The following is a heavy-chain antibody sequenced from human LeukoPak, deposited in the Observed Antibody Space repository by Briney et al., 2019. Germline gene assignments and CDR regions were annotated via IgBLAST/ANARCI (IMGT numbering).Heavy chain of an antibody. Sequence: GGSLRLSCAASGFTFSSYGMHWVRQAPGKGLEWVAVIWYDGSNKYYADSVKGRFTISRDNSKNTLYLQMNSLRAEDTAVYYCARGDYCSGGSCYLSALYYYYGMDVWGQGTTVTVSS. CDR1: GFTFSSYG. CDR2: IWYDGSNK. D-gene: IGHD2-15*01. J-gene: IGHJ6*02. V-gene: IGHV3-33*01. CDR3: ARGDYCSGGSCYLSALYYYYGMDV.